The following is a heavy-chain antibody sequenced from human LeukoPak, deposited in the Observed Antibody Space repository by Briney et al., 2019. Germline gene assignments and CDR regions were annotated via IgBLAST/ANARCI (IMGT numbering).Heavy chain of an antibody. J-gene: IGHJ4*02. V-gene: IGHV3-48*03. CDR3: ASVGRQWLVFDY. CDR1: GFIFSSYE. CDR2: ISSGGSAI. D-gene: IGHD6-19*01. Sequence: PGEPLRLSCAASGFIFSSYEMNWVRQAPGKGLEWVSYISSGGSAIYYADSVKGRFTISRDNAKNSLYLQMNSLRAEDTAVYYCASVGRQWLVFDYWGQGTLVTVSS.